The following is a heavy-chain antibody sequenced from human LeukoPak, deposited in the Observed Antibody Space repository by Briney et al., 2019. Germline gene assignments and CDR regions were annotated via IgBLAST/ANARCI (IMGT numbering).Heavy chain of an antibody. V-gene: IGHV3-48*03. CDR3: ARDRGTSTVRSFDI. D-gene: IGHD4-17*01. CDR1: GFTFSSYE. J-gene: IGHJ3*02. Sequence: PGGSLRLSCAASGFTFSSYEMNWVRQAPGKGLEWVSYISGSGSIIYYAESVKGRFTISRDNAKNSLYLQMNNLRAEDTAVYYCARDRGTSTVRSFDIWGQGTMVTVSS. CDR2: ISGSGSII.